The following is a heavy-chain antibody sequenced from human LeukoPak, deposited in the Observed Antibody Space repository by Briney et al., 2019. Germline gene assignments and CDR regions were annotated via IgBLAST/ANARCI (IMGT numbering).Heavy chain of an antibody. CDR3: ARLGFNWFDP. CDR2: ISSSSSYI. D-gene: IGHD6-25*01. CDR1: GFTFSSYS. J-gene: IGHJ5*02. Sequence: GGFLRLSCAASGFTFSSYSMNWVRQAPGKGLEWVSSISSSSSYIYYADSVKGRFTISRDNAKNSLYLQMNSLRAEDTAVYYCARLGFNWFDPWGQGTLVTVSS. V-gene: IGHV3-21*01.